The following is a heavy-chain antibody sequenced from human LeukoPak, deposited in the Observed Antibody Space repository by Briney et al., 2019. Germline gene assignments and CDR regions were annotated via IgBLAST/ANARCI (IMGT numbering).Heavy chain of an antibody. J-gene: IGHJ2*01. CDR1: GFTFSSYA. CDR3: AKPRAMTTGVGRYFDL. CDR2: ISGSGGST. V-gene: IGHV3-23*01. D-gene: IGHD1-1*01. Sequence: GGSLRLSCAASGFTFSSYAMSWVRQAPGKGLEWVSAISGSGGSTYYADSVKGRLTISRDNSKNTLYLQMNSLRAEDTATYYCAKPRAMTTGVGRYFDLWGRGTLVTVSS.